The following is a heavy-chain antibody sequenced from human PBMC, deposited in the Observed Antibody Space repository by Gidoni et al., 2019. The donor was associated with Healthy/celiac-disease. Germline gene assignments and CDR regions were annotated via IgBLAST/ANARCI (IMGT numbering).Heavy chain of an antibody. CDR1: GFTFSMYA. J-gene: IGHJ4*02. V-gene: IGHV3-23*01. CDR2: SSGSGGST. Sequence: EVQLLESGGGLVQPGGSLRLSCAASGFTFSMYAMSWVRQAPGKGLGVGSCSSGSGGSTDYADYVKGRLTISRDNAKNTLYLQMNSLRADDTAVYYCAKEELGARLFDYWGQGTLVTVSA. CDR3: AKEELGARLFDY. D-gene: IGHD1-26*01.